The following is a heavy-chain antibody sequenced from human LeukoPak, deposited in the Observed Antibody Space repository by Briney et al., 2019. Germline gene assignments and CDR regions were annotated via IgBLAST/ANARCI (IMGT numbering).Heavy chain of an antibody. Sequence: ASVKVSCKASGYTFTSYGISWVRQATGQGLEWMGWMNPNSGNTGYAQKFQGRVTITRSTSISTAYMELSSLRSEDTAVYYCARGQYCSGGSCSVLFDYYYYYYMDVWGKGTTVTVSS. CDR3: ARGQYCSGGSCSVLFDYYYYYYMDV. CDR1: GYTFTSYG. J-gene: IGHJ6*03. D-gene: IGHD2-15*01. CDR2: MNPNSGNT. V-gene: IGHV1-8*03.